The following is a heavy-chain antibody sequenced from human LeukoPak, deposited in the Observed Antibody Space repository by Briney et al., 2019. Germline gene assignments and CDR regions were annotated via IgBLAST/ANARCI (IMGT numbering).Heavy chain of an antibody. V-gene: IGHV3-33*01. D-gene: IGHD2-2*01. CDR1: GFTFSRYG. CDR3: AREDDVVVPAAMGY. CDR2: IWYDGSNK. J-gene: IGHJ4*02. Sequence: GGSLRLSCAASGFTFSRYGMHWVRQAPGKGLEWVAVIWYDGSNKYYADSVKGRFTISRDNSKNTLYLQMNSLRAEDTAVYYCAREDDVVVPAAMGYWGQGTLVTVSS.